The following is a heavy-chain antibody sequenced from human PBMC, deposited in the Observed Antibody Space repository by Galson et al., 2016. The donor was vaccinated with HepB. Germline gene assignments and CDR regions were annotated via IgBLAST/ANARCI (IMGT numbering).Heavy chain of an antibody. CDR1: GDSISSSGYY. CDR2: IYYSGST. D-gene: IGHD5-12*01. J-gene: IGHJ5*02. CDR3: ARRNLPATMARWFDP. Sequence: SETLSLTCTVSGDSISSSGYYWGWIRQPPGKGLKWIGNIYYSGSTYYNPSLKSRVTISVDTSKNQFSLKRSSVTAADTAVYYCARRNLPATMARWFDPWGQGTLVTVSS. V-gene: IGHV4-39*01.